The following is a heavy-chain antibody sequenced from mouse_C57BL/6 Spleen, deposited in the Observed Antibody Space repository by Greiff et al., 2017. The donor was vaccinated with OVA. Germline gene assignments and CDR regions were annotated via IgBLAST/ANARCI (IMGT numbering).Heavy chain of an antibody. CDR2: ISYDGSN. Sequence: EVKLQESGPGLVKPSQSLSLTCSVTGYSITSGYYWNWIRQFPGNKLEWMGYISYDGSNNYNPSLKNRISITRDTSKNQFFLKLNSVTTEDTATYYCARIYDYLAYWGQGTLVTVSA. V-gene: IGHV3-6*01. CDR1: GYSITSGYY. J-gene: IGHJ3*01. CDR3: ARIYDYLAY. D-gene: IGHD2-4*01.